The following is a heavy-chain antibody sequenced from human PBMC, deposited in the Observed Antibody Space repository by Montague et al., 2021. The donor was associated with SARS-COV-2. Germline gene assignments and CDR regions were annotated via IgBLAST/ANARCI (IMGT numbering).Heavy chain of an antibody. J-gene: IGHJ6*02. D-gene: IGHD1-1*01. CDR1: GDSVSSNSAT. CDR2: TYYRSKWYN. V-gene: IGHV6-1*01. CDR3: TSGREGNYNVMDV. Sequence: CAISGDSVSSNSATWNWVRQSPSRGLEWLGRTYYRSKWYNDYAVXVRGRVTINPDTSKNQFSLQLNFVTPEDTAIYYCTSGREGNYNVMDVWGQGTTVTVSS.